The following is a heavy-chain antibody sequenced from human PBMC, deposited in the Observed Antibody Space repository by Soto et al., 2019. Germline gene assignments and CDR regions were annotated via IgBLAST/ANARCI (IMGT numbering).Heavy chain of an antibody. CDR1: GGSLSSYY. J-gene: IGHJ6*03. CDR2: IYYNGST. D-gene: IGHD6-6*01. CDR3: ARSYSSSPYYYYNMDV. V-gene: IGHV4-59*01. Sequence: PSETLSLTCTVSGGSLSSYYLSWIRQPPGKKQEQIGYIYYNGSTNYSPSLKSRVTISVDTSKNQFSLKLSSVAAADTAVYYCARSYSSSPYYYYNMDVGGKRTTVTVSS.